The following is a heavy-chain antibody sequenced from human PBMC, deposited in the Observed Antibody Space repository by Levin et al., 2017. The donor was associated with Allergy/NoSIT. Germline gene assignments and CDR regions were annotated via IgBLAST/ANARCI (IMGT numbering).Heavy chain of an antibody. D-gene: IGHD3-10*01. V-gene: IGHV3-48*01. CDR1: GFAFSDYS. J-gene: IGHJ3*02. CDR2: IGKSSSPI. Sequence: GGSLRLSCAASGFAFSDYSMTWVRQGPGKGLEWVSYIGKSSSPIYNADSVKGRFTISRDDAKNSLYLQMNSLRAEDTAMYYCARVGPYYGSDYDAFDIWGQGTMVTVSS. CDR3: ARVGPYYGSDYDAFDI.